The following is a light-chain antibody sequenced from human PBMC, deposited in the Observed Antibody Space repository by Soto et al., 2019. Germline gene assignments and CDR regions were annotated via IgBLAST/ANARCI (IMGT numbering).Light chain of an antibody. J-gene: IGKJ1*01. CDR2: GAS. CDR3: QQYGSSLTWT. V-gene: IGKV3-20*01. CDR1: QSVSSSY. Sequence: EIVLTQSPGTLSLSPGERATLSCRASQSVSSSYLAWYQQKPGQAPRLLIYGASSRATGIPDRFSGSGSGTDFTLTISRLEPEDFAVYYCQQYGSSLTWTFGQGTQGGYQ.